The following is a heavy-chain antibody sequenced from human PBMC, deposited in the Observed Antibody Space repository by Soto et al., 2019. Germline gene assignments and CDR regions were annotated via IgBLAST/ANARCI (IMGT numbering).Heavy chain of an antibody. V-gene: IGHV3-48*01. Sequence: EVQLVESGGGLVQPGGSLRLSCAASGFTFSSYSMNWVRQAPGKGLEWVSYISSSSTTKYYADSVKGRFTISRDNAKNSLVLQMNSRRAEETAVYYCARDGCSGSNCLNWFDPWGQGTLVTVSS. CDR3: ARDGCSGSNCLNWFDP. CDR2: ISSSSTTK. D-gene: IGHD2-15*01. J-gene: IGHJ5*02. CDR1: GFTFSSYS.